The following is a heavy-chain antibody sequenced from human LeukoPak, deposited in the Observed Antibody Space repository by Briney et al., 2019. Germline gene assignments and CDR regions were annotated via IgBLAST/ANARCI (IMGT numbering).Heavy chain of an antibody. CDR2: IWYDGSNK. CDR3: ARDGGYYYDSSGYYPLELWY. CDR1: GFTFSSYG. V-gene: IGHV3-33*01. Sequence: GRSLRLSCAASGFTFSSYGMHWVRQVPGKGLEWVAVIWYDGSNKYYADSVKGRFTISRDNSKNTLYLQMNSLRAEDTAVYYCARDGGYYYDSSGYYPLELWYWGQGTLVTVSS. J-gene: IGHJ4*02. D-gene: IGHD3-22*01.